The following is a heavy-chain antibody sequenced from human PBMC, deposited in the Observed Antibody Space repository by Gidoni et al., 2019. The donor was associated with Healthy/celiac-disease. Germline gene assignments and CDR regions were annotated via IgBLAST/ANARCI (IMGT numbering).Heavy chain of an antibody. Sequence: QITLKESGPTLVKPTQTLTLTCTFSGFSLSTSGVGVGWIRQPPGKALEWLALIYWNDDKRYSPSLKSRLTITKDTSKNQVVLTMTNMDPVDTATYYCAHSRTYYYDSSGPGAFDIWGQGTMVTVSS. J-gene: IGHJ3*02. CDR3: AHSRTYYYDSSGPGAFDI. CDR1: GFSLSTSGVG. D-gene: IGHD3-22*01. CDR2: IYWNDDK. V-gene: IGHV2-5*01.